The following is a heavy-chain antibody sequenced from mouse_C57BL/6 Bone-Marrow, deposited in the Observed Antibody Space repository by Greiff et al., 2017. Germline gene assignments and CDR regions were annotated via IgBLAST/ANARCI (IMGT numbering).Heavy chain of an antibody. D-gene: IGHD1-1*01. Sequence: VQLQQPGAELVMPGASVKLSCKASGYTFTSYWMHWVKQRPGQGLEWIGEIDPSDSYTNYNQKFKGKSTLTVDKSSRTAYMQLSSLTSEDSAVYYCARGGGKGSFDYWGQGTTLTVSS. CDR2: IDPSDSYT. J-gene: IGHJ2*01. CDR1: GYTFTSYW. V-gene: IGHV1-69*01. CDR3: ARGGGKGSFDY.